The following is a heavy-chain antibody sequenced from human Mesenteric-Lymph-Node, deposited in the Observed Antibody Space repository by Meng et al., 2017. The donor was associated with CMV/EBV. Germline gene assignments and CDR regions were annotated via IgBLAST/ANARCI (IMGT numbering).Heavy chain of an antibody. CDR3: ARANPHLLGIWGGMDV. J-gene: IGHJ6*02. Sequence: ASVKVSCKASGYTFTGYYMHWVRQAPGQGLEWMGWINPNSGGTNYAQKFQGRVTMTRDTSISTAYMDLISLRSDDTAIYYCARANPHLLGIWGGMDVWGQGTTVTVSS. D-gene: IGHD7-27*01. V-gene: IGHV1-2*02. CDR2: INPNSGGT. CDR1: GYTFTGYY.